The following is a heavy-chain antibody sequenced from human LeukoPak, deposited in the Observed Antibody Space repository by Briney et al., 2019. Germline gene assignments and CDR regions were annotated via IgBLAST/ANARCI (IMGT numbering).Heavy chain of an antibody. J-gene: IGHJ4*02. V-gene: IGHV4-39*07. CDR3: ARGPVTIFGVVTPLYYFDY. CDR1: GGPISSSSYY. D-gene: IGHD3-3*01. CDR2: IYYSGST. Sequence: KPSETLSLTCTVSGGPISSSSYYWGWTRQPPGKGLEGFGCIYYSGSTYYNPSLKSRITISVDTSKNQFSLKLSSVTAADTAVYYCARGPVTIFGVVTPLYYFDYWGQGTLVTVSS.